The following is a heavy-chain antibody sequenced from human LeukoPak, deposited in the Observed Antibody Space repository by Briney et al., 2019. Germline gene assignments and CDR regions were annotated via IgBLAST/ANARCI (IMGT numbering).Heavy chain of an antibody. CDR3: ARGTSMVRGVIRYNWFDP. V-gene: IGHV1-8*01. D-gene: IGHD3-10*01. CDR2: LNPNSGNT. J-gene: IGHJ5*02. CDR1: GYTFKSYD. Sequence: ASVKVSCKASGYTFKSYDINWVRQASGQGLEWMGWLNPNSGNTGYAQKFQGRVTMTRNTSISTAYMELSSLRSEDTAVYYCARGTSMVRGVIRYNWFDPWGQGTLVTVSS.